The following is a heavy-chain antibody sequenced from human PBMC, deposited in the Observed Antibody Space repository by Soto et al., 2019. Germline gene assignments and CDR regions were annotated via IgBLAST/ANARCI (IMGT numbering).Heavy chain of an antibody. J-gene: IGHJ4*02. D-gene: IGHD2-15*01. Sequence: GGSLRLSCAASGFTFSSYSMGWVRQGPGKGLEWVAVVSIGGSTHYADSVRGRFTISRDNSKNTLSLQMNRLTAEDTAVYFCAKRRGAGGDFDYWGQGALVTVSS. CDR2: VSIGGST. V-gene: IGHV3-23*01. CDR3: AKRRGAGGDFDY. CDR1: GFTFSSYS.